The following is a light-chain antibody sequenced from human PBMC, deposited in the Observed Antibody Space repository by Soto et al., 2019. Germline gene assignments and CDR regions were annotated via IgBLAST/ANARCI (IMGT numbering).Light chain of an antibody. V-gene: IGKV3-15*01. CDR1: QSVSSN. J-gene: IGKJ1*01. CDR2: GTS. CDR3: QQYNNWPPT. Sequence: EIVMTQSPATLSVSPGDRATLSCRASQSVSSNLAWYQQKPGQAPRLLIYGTSTRAAGIPARFSGTGSRTEFTLSISSLQSEDFAVYSCQQYNNWPPTFPQGTKV.